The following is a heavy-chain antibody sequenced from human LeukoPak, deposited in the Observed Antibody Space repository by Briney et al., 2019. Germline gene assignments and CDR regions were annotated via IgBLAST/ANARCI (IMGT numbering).Heavy chain of an antibody. CDR3: ARDPGYCSSTSCSLDAFDI. Sequence: ASVKVSCKASGYTFTSYGISWVRQAPGQGLEWMGWISAYNGNTNYAQKLQGRVTMTTDTSTSTAYMELRSLRSDDTAVYYCARDPGYCSSTSCSLDAFDIWGQGTVVTVSS. V-gene: IGHV1-18*01. CDR2: ISAYNGNT. J-gene: IGHJ3*02. D-gene: IGHD2-2*01. CDR1: GYTFTSYG.